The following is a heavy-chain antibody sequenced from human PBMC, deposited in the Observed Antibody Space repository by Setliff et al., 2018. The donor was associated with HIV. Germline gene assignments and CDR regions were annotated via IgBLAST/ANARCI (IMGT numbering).Heavy chain of an antibody. V-gene: IGHV3-33*08. Sequence: GGSLRLSCAASGFTFSNYVMTWVRQAPGKGLEWVAIIFHDGSNKYYADSVKGRFTISRDNSKNTLYLQMNSLGAEDTAVYYCARPLTGRSSGYWGQGTLVTVSS. CDR2: IFHDGSNK. D-gene: IGHD1-20*01. J-gene: IGHJ4*02. CDR1: GFTFSNYV. CDR3: ARPLTGRSSGY.